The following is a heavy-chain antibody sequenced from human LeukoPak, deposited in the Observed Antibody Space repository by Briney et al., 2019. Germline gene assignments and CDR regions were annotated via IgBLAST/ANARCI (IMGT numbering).Heavy chain of an antibody. Sequence: PGGSLRLSRAASGFTFSTNWMSRVRQAPGKGLEWVANIKEDGSDKYYVDSVKGRFTISRDIAKNSLYLQIDNLRAEDTAVYYCARQNYGLFDYWGQGTLVTVSS. CDR2: IKEDGSDK. V-gene: IGHV3-7*05. D-gene: IGHD3-10*01. CDR3: ARQNYGLFDY. CDR1: GFTFSTNW. J-gene: IGHJ4*02.